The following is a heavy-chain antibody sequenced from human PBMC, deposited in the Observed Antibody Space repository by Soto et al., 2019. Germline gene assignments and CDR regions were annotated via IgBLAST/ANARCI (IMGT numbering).Heavy chain of an antibody. J-gene: IGHJ3*02. CDR1: GGSISSGGYY. Sequence: PSETLSLTCTVSGGSISSGGYYWSWIRQHPGKGLEWIGYIYYSGSTYYNPSLKSRVTISVDTSKNQFSLKLSSVTAADTAVYYCARAATIHDAFDIWGQGTMVTVSS. D-gene: IGHD5-12*01. CDR3: ARAATIHDAFDI. CDR2: IYYSGST. V-gene: IGHV4-31*03.